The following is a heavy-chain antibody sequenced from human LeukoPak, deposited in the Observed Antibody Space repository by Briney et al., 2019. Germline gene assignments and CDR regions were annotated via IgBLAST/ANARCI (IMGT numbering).Heavy chain of an antibody. V-gene: IGHV1-46*01. CDR3: ARGGVAKLGPLDL. CDR2: INPSDSST. CDR1: GYSFTSYY. D-gene: IGHD7-27*01. Sequence: ASVKGSCKASGYSFTSYYMHCVRQAPGQGLEWMGIINPSDSSTSYAQKFQGRVTMTRDTSTSTVYMELSSLRSEDTAVYYCARGGVAKLGPLDLWGQGTLVTVSS. J-gene: IGHJ5*02.